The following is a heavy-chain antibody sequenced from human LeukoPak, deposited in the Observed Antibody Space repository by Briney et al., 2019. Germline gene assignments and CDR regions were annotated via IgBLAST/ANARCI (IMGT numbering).Heavy chain of an antibody. D-gene: IGHD6-19*01. J-gene: IGHJ4*02. CDR1: GVSSSSYY. CDR2: IYYSGST. CDR3: ARALLDGAGSVDY. V-gene: IGHV4-59*01. Sequence: KPSETLSLTCTVCGVSSSSYYWSWIRQPPGKGREGIGYIYYSGSTNYNPSLKSRVTISVDTSKNQFSLKLSSVTAADTAVYYCARALLDGAGSVDYWGQGTLVTVSS.